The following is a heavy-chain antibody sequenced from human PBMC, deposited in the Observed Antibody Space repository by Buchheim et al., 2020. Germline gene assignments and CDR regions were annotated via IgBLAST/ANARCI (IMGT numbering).Heavy chain of an antibody. V-gene: IGHV5-10-1*01. CDR2: IDPSDSYT. D-gene: IGHD2-15*01. CDR3: AGRGWTGSWYYFDY. CDR1: GYSFTTYW. J-gene: IGHJ4*02. Sequence: EVQLVQSGAEVKKPGESLRISCKGSGYSFTTYWISWVRQLPGKGLEWMGRIDPSDSYTDYSPSFQGHATISAAKSISTTYPQWSSLKASDTAMYYCAGRGWTGSWYYFDYWGQGTL.